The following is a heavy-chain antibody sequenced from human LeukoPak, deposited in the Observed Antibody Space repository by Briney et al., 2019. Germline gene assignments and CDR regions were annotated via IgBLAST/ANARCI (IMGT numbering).Heavy chain of an antibody. D-gene: IGHD4-17*01. V-gene: IGHV3-21*01. CDR3: ARSAVTNRGGWFDP. J-gene: IGHJ5*02. CDR1: GFTFSIYT. Sequence: GGSLRLSCAASGFTFSIYTMNWVRQAPGKGLEWVASISSVGTYIYQADSVKGRFTISRGNAENSLYLQMNSLRAEDTAVYYCARSAVTNRGGWFDPWGQGTLVTVSP. CDR2: ISSVGTYI.